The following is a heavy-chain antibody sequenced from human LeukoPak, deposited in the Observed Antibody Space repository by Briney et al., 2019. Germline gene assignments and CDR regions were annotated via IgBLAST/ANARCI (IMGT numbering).Heavy chain of an antibody. J-gene: IGHJ4*02. CDR3: ARGNFDY. V-gene: IGHV3-64*01. CDR1: GFTFSSYA. CDR2: ISSNGGST. D-gene: IGHD3-10*01. Sequence: SGGSLRLSCAASGFTFSSYAMHWVRQAPGKGLEYVSAISSNGGSTYYANSVKGRFTISRDNSKNTLYLQMGSLGAEDMAVYYCARGNFDYWGQGTLVTVSS.